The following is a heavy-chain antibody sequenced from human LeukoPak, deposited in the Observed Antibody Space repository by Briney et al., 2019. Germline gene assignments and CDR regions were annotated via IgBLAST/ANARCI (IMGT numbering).Heavy chain of an antibody. CDR1: GGSFSGYY. D-gene: IGHD3-16*01. J-gene: IGHJ5*02. Sequence: SETLSLTCAVYGGSFSGYYWSWIRQPPGKGLEWIGEINHSGSTNYNPSLKSRVTISVDTSKNQFSLKLSSVTAADTAVYYCARDPSELGWFDPWGQGTLVTVSS. CDR2: INHSGST. V-gene: IGHV4-34*01. CDR3: ARDPSELGWFDP.